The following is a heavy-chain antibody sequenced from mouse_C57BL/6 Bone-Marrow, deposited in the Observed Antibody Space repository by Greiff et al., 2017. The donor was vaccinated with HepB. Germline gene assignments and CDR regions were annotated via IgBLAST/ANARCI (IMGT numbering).Heavy chain of an antibody. J-gene: IGHJ3*01. Sequence: QVQLKQPGAELVRPGSSVKLSCKASGYTFTSYWMDWVKQRPGQGLEWIGNIYPSDSETHYNQKFKDKATLTVDKSSSTAYMQLSSLTSEDSAVYYCARGGGYYDYAVGFAYWGQGTLVTVSA. CDR1: GYTFTSYW. V-gene: IGHV1-61*01. D-gene: IGHD2-4*01. CDR3: ARGGGYYDYAVGFAY. CDR2: IYPSDSET.